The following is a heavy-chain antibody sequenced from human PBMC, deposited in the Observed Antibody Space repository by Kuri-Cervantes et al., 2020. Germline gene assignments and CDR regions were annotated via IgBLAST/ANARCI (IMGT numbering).Heavy chain of an antibody. Sequence: GESLKISCKGSGYSFTSYWIGWVRQAPGQGLEWMGIINPSGGSTSYAQKFQGRVTMTRDTSTSTVYMELSSLRSEDTAVYYCAAVAATHDYWGQGTLVTVSS. CDR1: GYSFTSYW. V-gene: IGHV1-46*01. CDR3: AAVAATHDY. CDR2: INPSGGST. J-gene: IGHJ4*02. D-gene: IGHD6-19*01.